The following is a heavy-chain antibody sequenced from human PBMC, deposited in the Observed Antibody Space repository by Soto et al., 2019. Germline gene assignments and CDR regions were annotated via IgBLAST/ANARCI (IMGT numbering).Heavy chain of an antibody. CDR3: ARERVGSGWYGGLDY. Sequence: QVQLQESGPGLVKPSETLSLTCTVSGGSISSYYWSWIRQPPGKGLEWIGYIYYSGSTNYNPSLKSRVTISVDTSKNQFSLKLSSVTAADTAVYYCARERVGSGWYGGLDYWGQGTLVTVSS. D-gene: IGHD6-19*01. CDR2: IYYSGST. J-gene: IGHJ4*02. V-gene: IGHV4-59*01. CDR1: GGSISSYY.